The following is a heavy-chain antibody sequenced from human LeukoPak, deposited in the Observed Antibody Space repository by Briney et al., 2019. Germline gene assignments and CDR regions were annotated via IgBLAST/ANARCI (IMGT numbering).Heavy chain of an antibody. J-gene: IGHJ4*02. D-gene: IGHD3-10*01. CDR1: GYTFTSYG. V-gene: IGHV1-18*01. Sequence: ASEKVSCKASGYTFTSYGISWVRQAPGQGLEWMGWISAYNGNTNYAQKLQGRVTMTTDTSTSTAYMELRSLRSDDTAVYYCARDLTENYYGSGSYPYYFDYWGQGTLVTVSS. CDR3: ARDLTENYYGSGSYPYYFDY. CDR2: ISAYNGNT.